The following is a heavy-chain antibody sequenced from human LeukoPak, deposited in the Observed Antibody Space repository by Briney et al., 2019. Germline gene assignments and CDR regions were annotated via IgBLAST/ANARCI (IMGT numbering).Heavy chain of an antibody. J-gene: IGHJ4*02. D-gene: IGHD6-13*01. Sequence: ASVKVSCKASGYTFTAYYLYWVRQAPGQGLEWMGRINPNSGGTDYAQKFQGRVTMTRDTSISTAYMELSSLRSDDTAVYYCAIGMAAAGTFEYWGQGTLVIVSS. V-gene: IGHV1-2*06. CDR1: GYTFTAYY. CDR2: INPNSGGT. CDR3: AIGMAAAGTFEY.